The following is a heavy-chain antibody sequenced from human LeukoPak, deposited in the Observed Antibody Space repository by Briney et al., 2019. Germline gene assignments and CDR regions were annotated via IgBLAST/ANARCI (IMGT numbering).Heavy chain of an antibody. V-gene: IGHV4-59*01. D-gene: IGHD2-8*01. CDR3: ARGRRMVYAKAPYYYGMDV. Sequence: SETLSLTCTVPGGSISSYYWSWIRQPPGKGLEWIGYIYYSGSTNYNPSLKSRVTISVDTSKNQFSLKLSSVTAADTAVYYCARGRRMVYAKAPYYYGMDVWGQGTTVTVSS. J-gene: IGHJ6*02. CDR2: IYYSGST. CDR1: GGSISSYY.